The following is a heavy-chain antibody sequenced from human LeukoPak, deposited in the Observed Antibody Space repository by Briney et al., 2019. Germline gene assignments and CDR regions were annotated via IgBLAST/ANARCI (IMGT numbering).Heavy chain of an antibody. V-gene: IGHV3-21*01. D-gene: IGHD3-3*01. CDR3: ARDPAPYYDFWSGYTLFDY. CDR2: ISSSSSYI. Sequence: GGSLRLSCAASGFTFSSYSMNWVRQAPGKGLEWVSSISSSSSYIYYADSVKGRFTISRDNAKNSLYLQMNSLRAEDTAVYYCARDPAPYYDFWSGYTLFDYWGQGTLVTVSS. J-gene: IGHJ4*02. CDR1: GFTFSSYS.